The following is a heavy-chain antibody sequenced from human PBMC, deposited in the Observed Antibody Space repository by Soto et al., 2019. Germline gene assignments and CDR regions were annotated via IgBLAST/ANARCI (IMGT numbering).Heavy chain of an antibody. CDR2: IYYRGST. J-gene: IGHJ4*02. D-gene: IGHD3-10*01. Sequence: QVQLQESGPGLVKPSETLSLTCTVSGGSISGYYWTWIRQSPGKGLEWIGYIYYRGSTDYNPSLKSRVTTSVDMSKNQFSLNLNSVTAADTAVYYCARPGLRFGSRLDYWGQGILVTVSS. CDR3: ARPGLRFGSRLDY. V-gene: IGHV4-59*01. CDR1: GGSISGYY.